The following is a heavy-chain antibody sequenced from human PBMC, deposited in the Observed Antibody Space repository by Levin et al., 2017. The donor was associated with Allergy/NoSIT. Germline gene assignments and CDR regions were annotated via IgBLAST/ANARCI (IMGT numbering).Heavy chain of an antibody. CDR3: AKEYGTPNVYGPYAGMYWFFDL. CDR1: GFTFAKYT. J-gene: IGHJ2*01. CDR2: ITGSGATT. Sequence: PGGSLRLSCAASGFTFAKYTMAWVRQAPGNGLEWVSTITGSGATTYYAASVKGRFTVSRDNSKTTLSLQMNSLRADDTAVYYCAKEYGTPNVYGPYAGMYWFFDLWGRGTLVTVSS. V-gene: IGHV3-23*01. D-gene: IGHD3-16*01.